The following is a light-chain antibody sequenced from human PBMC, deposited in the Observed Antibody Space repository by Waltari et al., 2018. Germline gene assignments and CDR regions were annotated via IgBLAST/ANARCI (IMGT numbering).Light chain of an antibody. V-gene: IGLV2-14*01. CDR3: SSYTASSTWV. Sequence: QSALTQPASVSGSPGQSISISCTGTSSDIGVYNYVSWFQQYPGKAPKLMIYEVTNRPSGVSDRFSGSKSDHTASLTISGLQAEDEADYYCSSYTASSTWVFGGGTKLSVL. CDR1: SSDIGVYNY. CDR2: EVT. J-gene: IGLJ3*02.